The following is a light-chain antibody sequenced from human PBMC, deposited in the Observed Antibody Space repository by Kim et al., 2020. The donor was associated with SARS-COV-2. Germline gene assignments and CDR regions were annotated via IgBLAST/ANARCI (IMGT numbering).Light chain of an antibody. CDR3: QQYGSSPYA. J-gene: IGKJ2*01. CDR1: QSVSSNY. CDR2: VAS. Sequence: APGETATTSCRASQSVSSNYLAWYQQKPGQAPRLLIYVASSRATGIPDRFSGSGSGTDFTLTISRLEPEDFAVYYCQQYGSSPYAFGQGTKVDIK. V-gene: IGKV3-20*01.